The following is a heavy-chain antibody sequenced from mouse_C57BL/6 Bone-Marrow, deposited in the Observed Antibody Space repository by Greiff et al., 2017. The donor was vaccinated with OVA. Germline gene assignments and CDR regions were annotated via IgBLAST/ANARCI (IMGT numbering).Heavy chain of an antibody. J-gene: IGHJ4*01. CDR2: IRLKSDNYAT. CDR3: TSTPKDY. D-gene: IGHD5-1*01. V-gene: IGHV6-3*01. Sequence: EVKVEESGGGLVQPGGSMKLSCVASGFTFSNYWMNWVRQSPEKGLEWVAQIRLKSDNYATHYAESVKGRFTISSDDSKSSVYLQMNNLRAEDTGIYYCTSTPKDYWGQGTSVTVSS. CDR1: GFTFSNYW.